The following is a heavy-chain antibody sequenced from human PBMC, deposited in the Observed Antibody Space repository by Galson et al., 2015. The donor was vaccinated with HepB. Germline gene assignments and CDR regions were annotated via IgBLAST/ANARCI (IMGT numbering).Heavy chain of an antibody. CDR3: ARGSVIAVAGTGGDY. D-gene: IGHD6-19*01. J-gene: IGHJ4*02. CDR2: INPSGGST. Sequence: SVKVSCKASGYTFTSYYMHWVRQAPGQGLEWMGIINPSGGSTSYAQKFQGRVTMTRDTSTSTVYMELSSLRSEDTAVYYCARGSVIAVAGTGGDYWGQGTLVTVSS. CDR1: GYTFTSYY. V-gene: IGHV1-46*01.